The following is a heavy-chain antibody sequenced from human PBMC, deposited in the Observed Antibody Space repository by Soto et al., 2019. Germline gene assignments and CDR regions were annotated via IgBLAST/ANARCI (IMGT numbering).Heavy chain of an antibody. CDR1: GGTFSSYA. J-gene: IGHJ6*02. V-gene: IGHV1-69*01. Sequence: QVQLVQSGAEVKKPGSSVKVSCKASGGTFSSYAISWVRQAPGQGLEWMGGIIPIFGTANYAQKFQGRVTITVDESTCTAYMELSSLRSEDTAVYYCARWDGNFSSTSCYGMGYYYYGMDVWGQGTTVTVSS. CDR3: ARWDGNFSSTSCYGMGYYYYGMDV. D-gene: IGHD2-2*01. CDR2: IIPIFGTA.